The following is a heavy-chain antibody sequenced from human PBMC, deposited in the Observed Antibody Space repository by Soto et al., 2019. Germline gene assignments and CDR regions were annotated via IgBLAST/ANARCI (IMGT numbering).Heavy chain of an antibody. CDR2: IIPIFPSA. J-gene: IGHJ6*01. Sequence: QVQLVQSGAELKKPGSSVRVSCQASGGTFSSYSVNWVRQAPGQGLEWMGGIIPIFPSADHERRFQGRVTLTGATSTNTACMEVSRRSSDATALAYCAIRSSVFGVVAMGGLVFGGHGTTVTASS. CDR1: GGTFSSYS. D-gene: IGHD3-3*01. V-gene: IGHV1-69*14. CDR3: AIRSSVFGVVAMGGLVF.